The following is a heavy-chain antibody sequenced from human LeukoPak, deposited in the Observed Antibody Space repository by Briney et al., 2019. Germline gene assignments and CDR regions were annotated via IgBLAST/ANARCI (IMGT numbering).Heavy chain of an antibody. CDR1: KFTFRNHG. CDR3: TRDRGARYYDY. CDR2: IWYDGSKQ. J-gene: IGHJ4*02. D-gene: IGHD3-10*01. Sequence: GGSLRLSCAASKFTFRNHGMHWVRQAPGKGLEWVAIIWYDGSKQYYADSVKGRFTISRDNSKDTLYLQMNSLRDEDTAVYYCTRDRGARYYDYWGQGTQVSVSS. V-gene: IGHV3-33*01.